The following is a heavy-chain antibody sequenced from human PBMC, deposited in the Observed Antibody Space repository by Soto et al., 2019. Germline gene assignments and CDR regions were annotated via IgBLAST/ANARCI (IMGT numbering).Heavy chain of an antibody. CDR1: GGSISSSSYY. CDR2: IYYSGST. CDR3: ASAAITMVRGVTWWFDP. J-gene: IGHJ5*02. Sequence: PSETLSLTCTVSGGSISSSSYYWGWIRQPPGKGLEWIGSIYYSGSTYYNPSLKSRVTISVDTSKNQFSLKLSSVTAADTAVYYCASAAITMVRGVTWWFDPWGQGTLVTVSS. V-gene: IGHV4-39*07. D-gene: IGHD3-10*01.